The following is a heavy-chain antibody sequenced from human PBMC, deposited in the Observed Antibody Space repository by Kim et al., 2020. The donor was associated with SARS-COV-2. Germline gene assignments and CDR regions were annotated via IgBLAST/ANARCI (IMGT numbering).Heavy chain of an antibody. V-gene: IGHV4-39*01. J-gene: IGHJ5*02. CDR3: VRYSGSSGWFDP. CDR2: IHYSGST. Sequence: SETLSLTCTVSGGSISSSGYYWGWIRQPPGKGLQWIALIHYSGSTNYDPSLQSRVTISVDTSKNQFSLKLTSVTAADTAVYFCVRYSGSSGWFDPWGQGTLVTVSS. D-gene: IGHD5-12*01. CDR1: GGSISSSGYY.